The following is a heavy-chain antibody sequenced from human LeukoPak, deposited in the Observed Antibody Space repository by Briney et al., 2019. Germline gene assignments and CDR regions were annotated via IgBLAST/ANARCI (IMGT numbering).Heavy chain of an antibody. J-gene: IGHJ3*02. V-gene: IGHV3-21*01. CDR2: ISSVSSYI. CDR1: GFTFSAYT. CDR3: ARGGGYCSGGSCNSHDAFDI. Sequence: GGSLRLSCAASGFTFSAYTVNWVRQAPGKGLEWASSISSVSSYIYYADSVKGRFTISRDNAKNSLFLQMNTLRAEDTAVYYCARGGGYCSGGSCNSHDAFDIWGQGTLVTVSS. D-gene: IGHD2-15*01.